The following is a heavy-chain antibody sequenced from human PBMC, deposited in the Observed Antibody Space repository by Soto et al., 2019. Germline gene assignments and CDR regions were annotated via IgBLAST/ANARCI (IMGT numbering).Heavy chain of an antibody. CDR3: ARERGIAAAGTHGWFEP. J-gene: IGHJ5*02. CDR2: INAGNGNT. D-gene: IGHD6-13*01. Sequence: ASVKVSCKASGYTFTSYAMHWVRQAPGQRLEWMGWINAGNGNTKYSQKFQGRVTITRDTSASTAYMELSSLRSEDTAVYYCARERGIAAAGTHGWFEPWGQGTLVTLAS. CDR1: GYTFTSYA. V-gene: IGHV1-3*01.